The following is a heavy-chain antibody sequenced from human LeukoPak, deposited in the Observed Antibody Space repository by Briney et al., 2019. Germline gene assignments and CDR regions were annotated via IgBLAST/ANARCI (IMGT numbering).Heavy chain of an antibody. J-gene: IGHJ4*02. V-gene: IGHV4-34*01. Sequence: SETLSLTCAVFGGSFSGYFWSWIRQPPGKGLEWIGENNHSGSTNYNPSLKSRVTISVDTSKNQFSLKLSSVTAADTAVYYCARGRSGYCSGGSCYLFDYWGQGTLVTVSS. D-gene: IGHD2-15*01. CDR2: NNHSGST. CDR3: ARGRSGYCSGGSCYLFDY. CDR1: GGSFSGYF.